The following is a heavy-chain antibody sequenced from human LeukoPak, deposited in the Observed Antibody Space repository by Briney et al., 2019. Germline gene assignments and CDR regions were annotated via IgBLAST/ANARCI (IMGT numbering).Heavy chain of an antibody. J-gene: IGHJ6*02. V-gene: IGHV4-39*07. CDR1: GGPISDSSYY. Sequence: SETPSLTCTVSGGPISDSSYYWGWVRQPPGKSLEWIGNIYHGGSTYYTPSLKSRVTISVDTLKNHFSLKLNSVTAADTAVYYCARAPPVVVDPHYYYYGMDVWGQGTTVTVSS. D-gene: IGHD3-22*01. CDR3: ARAPPVVVDPHYYYYGMDV. CDR2: IYHGGST.